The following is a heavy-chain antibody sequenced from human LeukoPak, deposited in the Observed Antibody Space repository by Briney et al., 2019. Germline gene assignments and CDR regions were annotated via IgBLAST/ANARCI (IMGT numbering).Heavy chain of an antibody. CDR3: VGHWAPYGDFHNNWFDP. CDR1: GFTFSSYG. V-gene: IGHV3-30*02. CDR2: IRYDGSNK. Sequence: PGGSLRLSCAASGFTFSSYGMHWVRQAPGKGLEWVAFIRYDGSNKYYADSVKGRFTISRDNSKNTLYLQMNSLRAEDTAVYYCVGHWAPYGDFHNNWFDPWGQGTLVTVSS. J-gene: IGHJ5*02. D-gene: IGHD4-17*01.